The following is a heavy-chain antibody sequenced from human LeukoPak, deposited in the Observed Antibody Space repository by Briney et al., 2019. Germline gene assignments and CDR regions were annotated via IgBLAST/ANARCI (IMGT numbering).Heavy chain of an antibody. D-gene: IGHD6-6*01. Sequence: SETLSLTCAVYGGSFSGYYWSWIRQPPGKGLEWIGEINHSGSTNYNPSLKSRVTISVDTSKNQFSLKLSSVTAADTAVYYCARDLYSSFGDWGQGTLVTVSS. CDR2: INHSGST. CDR3: ARDLYSSFGD. CDR1: GGSFSGYY. J-gene: IGHJ4*02. V-gene: IGHV4-34*01.